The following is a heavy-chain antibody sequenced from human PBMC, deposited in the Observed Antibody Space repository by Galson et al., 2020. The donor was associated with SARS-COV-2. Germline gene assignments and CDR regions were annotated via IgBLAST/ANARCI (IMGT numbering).Heavy chain of an antibody. D-gene: IGHD3-10*01. Sequence: ASETLSLTCSVSGGSMSSYYWSWIRQSPGKGLEWIGYIYYSGRTNYNPSLKSRVTISVDTSKYEFSLRLSSVTAADTAVYYCAGYIGGVGSIIDYWGQGTLVTVSS. V-gene: IGHV4-59*01. CDR3: AGYIGGVGSIIDY. CDR2: IYYSGRT. J-gene: IGHJ4*02. CDR1: GGSMSSYY.